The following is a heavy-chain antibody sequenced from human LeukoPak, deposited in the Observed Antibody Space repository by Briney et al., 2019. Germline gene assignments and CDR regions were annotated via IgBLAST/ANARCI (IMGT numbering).Heavy chain of an antibody. CDR2: ISSSSSYI. CDR1: GFTFSSYS. V-gene: IGHV3-21*01. CDR3: ARDGQQLPFDY. D-gene: IGHD6-13*01. Sequence: PGGSLRLSCAASGFTFSSYSMNWVRQAPGKGLGWVSSISSSSSYIYYAGSVKGRFTISRDNAKNSLYLQMNSLRAEDTAVYYCARDGQQLPFDYWGQGTLVTVSS. J-gene: IGHJ4*02.